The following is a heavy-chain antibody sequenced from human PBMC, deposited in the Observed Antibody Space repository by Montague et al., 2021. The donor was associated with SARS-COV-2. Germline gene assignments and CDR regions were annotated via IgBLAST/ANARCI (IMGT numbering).Heavy chain of an antibody. J-gene: IGHJ4*02. CDR3: AKSQTNTAMDLFDY. V-gene: IGHV3-23*01. Sequence: RLSCAASGFTFNYYAMSWVRQAPGKGLEWVSAISGSGGSTYYADSVKGRFTISRDNSKNTLYLQMNTLRAEDTAVYYCAKSQTNTAMDLFDYWGQGTLVTVSS. CDR1: GFTFNYYA. CDR2: ISGSGGST. D-gene: IGHD5-18*01.